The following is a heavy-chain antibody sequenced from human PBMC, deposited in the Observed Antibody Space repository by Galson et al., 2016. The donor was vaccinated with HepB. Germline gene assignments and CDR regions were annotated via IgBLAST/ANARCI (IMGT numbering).Heavy chain of an antibody. CDR1: GFTFSIHD. CDR2: IETAGDT. D-gene: IGHD4/OR15-4a*01. J-gene: IGHJ6*04. V-gene: IGHV3-13*01. Sequence: LRLSCAASGFTFSIHDMHWVRQAPGKGLEGFSAIETAGDTYYADSVKGRFTISRENAKNSLYLQMNSLRAGDKAVYYYARGNSLLTMPWNYGLDVCGKGTPVSVSS. CDR3: ARGNSLLTMPWNYGLDV.